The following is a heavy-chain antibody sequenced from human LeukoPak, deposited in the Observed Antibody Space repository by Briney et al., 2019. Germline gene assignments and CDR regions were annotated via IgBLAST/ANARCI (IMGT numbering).Heavy chain of an antibody. J-gene: IGHJ4*02. CDR1: GASISSGGYY. V-gene: IGHV4-30-4*01. D-gene: IGHD1-26*01. CDR2: IYYSGST. Sequence: PSETLSLTCTVSGASISSGGYYCSWLRQPPGQGLEWIGYIYYSGSTYYNPSLKSRVTISVDTSKNQFSLKLSSVTAADTAVYYCARCRSGSYYYYWGQGTLVTVSS. CDR3: ARCRSGSYYYY.